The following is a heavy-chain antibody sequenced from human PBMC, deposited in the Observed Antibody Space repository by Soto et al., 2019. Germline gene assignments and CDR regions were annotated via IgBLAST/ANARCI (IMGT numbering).Heavy chain of an antibody. CDR1: GYTFTSYG. CDR2: ISARNGDT. Sequence: QVHLVQSGAEVKKPGASGKVSCKGSGYTFTSYGITWVRQAPGQGLEWMGWISARNGDTDYAQKLQGRVTVTRDTSTSTAYMELRSLRSDDTAVYYCARGRYGDYWGQGALVTVSS. J-gene: IGHJ4*02. D-gene: IGHD1-1*01. V-gene: IGHV1-18*01. CDR3: ARGRYGDY.